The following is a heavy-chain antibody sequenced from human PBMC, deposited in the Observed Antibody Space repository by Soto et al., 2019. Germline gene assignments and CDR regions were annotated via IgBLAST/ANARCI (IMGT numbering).Heavy chain of an antibody. CDR3: ARNYGHAFDI. V-gene: IGHV4-61*05. J-gene: IGHJ3*02. CDR2: IYYSGST. Sequence: SETLSLTCTVSGGSISSSSYYWGWIRQPPGKGLEWIGYIYYSGSTNYNPSLKGRVTISVDTSKNQFSLKLSSVTAADTAVYYCARNYGHAFDIWGQGTMVTVSS. D-gene: IGHD1-7*01. CDR1: GGSISSSSYY.